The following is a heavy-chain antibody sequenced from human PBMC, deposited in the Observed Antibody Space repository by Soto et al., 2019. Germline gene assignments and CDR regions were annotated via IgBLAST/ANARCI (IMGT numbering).Heavy chain of an antibody. J-gene: IGHJ4*02. CDR3: ARNISTYFDS. V-gene: IGHV4-38-2*01. CDR2: VYYSGST. D-gene: IGHD3-9*01. Sequence: KASETLSLTCAVSGYSISSGDYWGWIRQAPGKGLEWIGSVYYSGSTHYEPSLRGRIAISVDTLKSQFSLRLTSVTAADTAVYFRARNISTYFDSWGQGIPVTVSS. CDR1: GYSISSGDY.